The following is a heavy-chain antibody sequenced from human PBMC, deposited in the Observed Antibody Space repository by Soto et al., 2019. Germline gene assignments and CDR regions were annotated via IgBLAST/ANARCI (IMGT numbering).Heavy chain of an antibody. CDR2: IIPTCGKT. CDR3: ARGWPCACGMDV. Sequence: SVKVSCKASGDTFRSYAMRWVLQAPGKGLEWMGKIIPTCGKTKYSQKFQGRLTIAADDSTSTAYMELSSLASEDTAVYYCARGWPCACGMDVWGQGTTVTVSS. V-gene: IGHV1-69*13. J-gene: IGHJ6*02. CDR1: GDTFRSYA.